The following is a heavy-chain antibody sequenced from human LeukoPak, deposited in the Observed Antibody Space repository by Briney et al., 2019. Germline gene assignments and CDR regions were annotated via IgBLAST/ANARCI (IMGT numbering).Heavy chain of an antibody. CDR1: GYTFTSYG. V-gene: IGHV1-18*01. J-gene: IGHJ5*02. CDR3: ARGRQLELRWFDP. D-gene: IGHD1-7*01. Sequence: ASVKVSCKASGYTFTSYGISWVRQAPGQGLEWMGWISAYNGNTNYAQKLQGRVTMTTDTSTTSVHMELRSLRSDDTAVYYCARGRQLELRWFDPWGQGTLVTVSS. CDR2: ISAYNGNT.